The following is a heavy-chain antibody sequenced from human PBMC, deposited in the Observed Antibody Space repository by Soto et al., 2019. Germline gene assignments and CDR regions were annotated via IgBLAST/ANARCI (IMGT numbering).Heavy chain of an antibody. CDR2: INPSGSI. Sequence: VQLQQWGAGLLKPSETLSLTCAVYGGSFSGYHWSWFRQPPGKGLEWIGEINPSGSINYNPSLKSRVTISVDTSMNQFSLNLSSVTAADTAVYYCATFVGATTVTRGSPRDYWGQGTLVTVSS. CDR3: ATFVGATTVTRGSPRDY. D-gene: IGHD4-4*01. CDR1: GGSFSGYH. V-gene: IGHV4-34*01. J-gene: IGHJ4*02.